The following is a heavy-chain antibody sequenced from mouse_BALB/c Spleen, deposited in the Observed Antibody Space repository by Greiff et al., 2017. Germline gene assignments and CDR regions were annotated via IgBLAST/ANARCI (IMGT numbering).Heavy chain of an antibody. V-gene: IGHV5-6*01. D-gene: IGHD2-1*01. CDR1: GFTFSSYG. CDR3: ARHSYYGKDYYAMDY. J-gene: IGHJ4*01. CDR2: ISSGGSYT. Sequence: EVQVVESGGDLVKPGGSLKLSCAASGFTFSSYGMSWVRQTPDKRLEWVATISSGGSYTYYPDSVKGRFTISRDNAKNTLYLQMSSLKSEDTAMYYCARHSYYGKDYYAMDYWGQGTSVTVSS.